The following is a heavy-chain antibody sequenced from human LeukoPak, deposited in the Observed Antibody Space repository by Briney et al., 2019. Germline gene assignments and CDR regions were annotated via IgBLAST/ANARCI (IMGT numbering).Heavy chain of an antibody. CDR1: GFTVSSNY. Sequence: GGSLRLSCAASGFTVSSNYMSWVRQAPGKGLECVSYISSGSSTRYYADSVKGRFTISRDNAKSSLFLQMNSLRAEDTAVYFCARLRYYAVDVWGQGTTVIVSS. V-gene: IGHV3-48*01. J-gene: IGHJ6*02. CDR2: ISSGSSTR. CDR3: ARLRYYAVDV.